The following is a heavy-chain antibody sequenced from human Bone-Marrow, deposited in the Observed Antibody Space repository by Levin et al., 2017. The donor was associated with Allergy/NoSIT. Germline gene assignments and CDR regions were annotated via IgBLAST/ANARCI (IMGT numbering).Heavy chain of an antibody. Sequence: GGSLRLSCAASGFTFSSYGMHWVRQAPGKGLEWVAVIWYDGSNKYYADSVKGRFTISRDNSKNTLYLQMNSLRAEDTAVYYCARDSRGYCSGGSCYGVNYWGQGTLVTVSS. V-gene: IGHV3-33*01. CDR1: GFTFSSYG. CDR3: ARDSRGYCSGGSCYGVNY. CDR2: IWYDGSNK. D-gene: IGHD2-15*01. J-gene: IGHJ4*02.